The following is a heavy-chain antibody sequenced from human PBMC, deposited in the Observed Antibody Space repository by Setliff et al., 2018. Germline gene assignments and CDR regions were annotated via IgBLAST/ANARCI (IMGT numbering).Heavy chain of an antibody. D-gene: IGHD2-2*01. CDR3: ARLADRHTRDC. J-gene: IGHJ4*02. CDR2: ISYSGSF. CDR1: GGSISNSSFY. V-gene: IGHV4-39*01. Sequence: SETLSLTCSVSGGSISNSSFYWGWFRQAPGRGLEWIGNISYSGSFYYNASLKSRASISVDTSKNQFSLKLNSVTAADTAVYYCARLADRHTRDCWGQGTLVTVSS.